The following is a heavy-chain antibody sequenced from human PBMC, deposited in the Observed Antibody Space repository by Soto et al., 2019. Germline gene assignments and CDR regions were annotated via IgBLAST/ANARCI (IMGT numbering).Heavy chain of an antibody. D-gene: IGHD1-26*01. CDR2: IYWDDDK. Sequence: QITLKESGPTLVKPTQTLTLTCTFSGVSLSTTGVGVGWFRQPPGKALEWLALIYWDDDKRYSPSLKSRLTITKDTSKNQVVLTMTNMDPVDTATYYCAHRREYYYGMDVWGQGTTVTGS. V-gene: IGHV2-5*02. CDR3: AHRREYYYGMDV. J-gene: IGHJ6*02. CDR1: GVSLSTTGVG.